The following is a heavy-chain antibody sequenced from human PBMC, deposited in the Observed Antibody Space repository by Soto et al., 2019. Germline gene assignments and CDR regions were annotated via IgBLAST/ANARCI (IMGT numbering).Heavy chain of an antibody. CDR1: GGSISSGGYY. Sequence: QVQLQESGPGLVKPSQTLSLTCTVSGGSISSGGYYWSWIRQHPGQGLEWIGYIYYSGSTYYNPSLKSRVTISVDTSKNQFSLKLSSGTAADTAVYYCARAVRIAAPFDPWGQGTLVTVSS. J-gene: IGHJ5*02. CDR3: ARAVRIAAPFDP. V-gene: IGHV4-31*03. CDR2: IYYSGST. D-gene: IGHD6-6*01.